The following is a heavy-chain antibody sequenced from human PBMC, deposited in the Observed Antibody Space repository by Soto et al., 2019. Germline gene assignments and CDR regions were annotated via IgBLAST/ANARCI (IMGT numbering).Heavy chain of an antibody. D-gene: IGHD6-19*01. V-gene: IGHV3-33*01. CDR1: GFTFSSYG. J-gene: IGHJ6*02. Sequence: GGSLRLSCAASGFTFSSYGMHWVRQAPGKGLEWVAVIWYDGSNKYYADSVKGRFTIPRDNSKNTLYLQMNSLRADDTAVYYCARDLGRSGTKKNYYGMDVWGQGTTVTVSS. CDR2: IWYDGSNK. CDR3: ARDLGRSGTKKNYYGMDV.